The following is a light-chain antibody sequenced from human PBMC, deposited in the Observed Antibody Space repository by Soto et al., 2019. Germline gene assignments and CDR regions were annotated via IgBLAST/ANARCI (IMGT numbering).Light chain of an antibody. V-gene: IGKV3-11*01. CDR3: QQCSNWPWT. J-gene: IGKJ1*01. Sequence: EIVLTQSPATLSLSPGERATLSCRASQSVSSYLAWYQQKPGQAPRLLIYDASNRATGIPARFSGSGSGTGFTLTISSLETEGSEVYYCQQCSNWPWTFGQGTKVEIK. CDR1: QSVSSY. CDR2: DAS.